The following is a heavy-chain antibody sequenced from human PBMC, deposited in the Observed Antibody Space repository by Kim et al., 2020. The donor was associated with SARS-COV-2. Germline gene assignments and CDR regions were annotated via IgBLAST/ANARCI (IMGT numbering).Heavy chain of an antibody. V-gene: IGHV4-39*07. CDR1: GGSISSSSYY. J-gene: IGHJ6*02. CDR2: IYYSWST. Sequence: SETLSLTCTVSGGSISSSSYYWGWIRQPPGKGLEWIGSIYYSWSTYYNPSLKSQVTISVDTSKNQFSLKLSSVTAADTAVYYCAREVVTAILIGVYYYGMDVWGQGTTVTDSS. D-gene: IGHD2-21*02. CDR3: AREVVTAILIGVYYYGMDV.